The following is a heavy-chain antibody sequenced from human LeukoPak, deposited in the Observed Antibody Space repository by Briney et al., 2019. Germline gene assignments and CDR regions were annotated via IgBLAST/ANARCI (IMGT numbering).Heavy chain of an antibody. D-gene: IGHD5-18*01. CDR1: GFTFSSYG. CDR2: ISYDGSNK. J-gene: IGHJ5*02. CDR3: AKELRGYSYGLRNNWFDP. Sequence: PGRSLRLSCAASGFTFSSYGMHWVRHAPGKGLEWVAVISYDGSNKYYADSVKGRFTISRDNSKNTLYLQMNSLRAEDTAVYYCAKELRGYSYGLRNNWFDPWGQGTLVTVSS. V-gene: IGHV3-30*18.